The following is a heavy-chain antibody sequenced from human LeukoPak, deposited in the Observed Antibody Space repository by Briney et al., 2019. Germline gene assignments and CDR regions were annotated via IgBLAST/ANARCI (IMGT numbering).Heavy chain of an antibody. Sequence: GASVKVSCKTSGYTFTGYYLHWVRQAPGQGLEWMGWIKPNNGDTNHAQKFQGRVTMTRDTSISTGYMELSRLRSDDTAVYYCARTTPFDYWGQGTLVTVSS. CDR2: IKPNNGDT. J-gene: IGHJ4*02. V-gene: IGHV1-2*02. CDR3: ARTTPFDY. CDR1: GYTFTGYY. D-gene: IGHD1-1*01.